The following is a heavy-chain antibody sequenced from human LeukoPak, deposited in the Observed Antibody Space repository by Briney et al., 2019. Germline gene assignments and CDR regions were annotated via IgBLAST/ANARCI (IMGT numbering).Heavy chain of an antibody. J-gene: IGHJ4*02. Sequence: PGGSLRLSCAASGFTFSSYGMHWVRQAPGKGLEWVAFIRYDGSNKHHVDSVKGRFTISRDNSKNTLYLQMNSLRAEDTAVYYCAKLVGSFHYWGQGTLVTVSS. CDR3: AKLVGSFHY. CDR1: GFTFSSYG. D-gene: IGHD1-26*01. CDR2: IRYDGSNK. V-gene: IGHV3-30*02.